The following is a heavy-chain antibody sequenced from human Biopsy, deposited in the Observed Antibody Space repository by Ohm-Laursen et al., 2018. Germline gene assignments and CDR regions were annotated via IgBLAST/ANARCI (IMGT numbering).Heavy chain of an antibody. V-gene: IGHV4-4*09. CDR3: ARMDCSGGSCHYYSYGMDV. Sequence: SQTLSLTCTVSGVSITAYYWSWIRQPPGKGLECIGNIHHSGSTNYNPSLKSRLTISVDTSKNQFSLKLSPVTAADTAVYHCARMDCSGGSCHYYSYGMDVWGQGTTVTVSS. CDR2: IHHSGST. D-gene: IGHD2-15*01. J-gene: IGHJ6*02. CDR1: GVSITAYY.